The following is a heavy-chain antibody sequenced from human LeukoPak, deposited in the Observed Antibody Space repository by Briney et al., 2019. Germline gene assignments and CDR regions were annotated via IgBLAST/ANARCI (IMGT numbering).Heavy chain of an antibody. V-gene: IGHV4-34*01. CDR1: GGSFSGYY. J-gene: IGHJ3*01. CDR3: SRGLSKSRWFEDGFEF. CDR2: INHSGST. D-gene: IGHD4-23*01. Sequence: PSETLSLTCAVYGGSFSGYYWSWIRQPPGKGLEWIGEINHSGSTNYNPSLKSRVTISVDTPKNQFSLKLSSVNAADTAVYYCSRGLSKSRWFEDGFEFWGQG.